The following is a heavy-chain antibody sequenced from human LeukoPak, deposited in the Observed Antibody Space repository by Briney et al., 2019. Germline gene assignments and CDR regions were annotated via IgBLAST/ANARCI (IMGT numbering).Heavy chain of an antibody. D-gene: IGHD6-19*01. Sequence: ASVKVSCKASGYTFTSYDINWVRQATGLGLEWMGWMNPNSGNTGYAQKFQGRVTMTRNTSISTAYMELSSLRSEDTAVYYCARGRIAVAGLLVYWGQGTLVTVSS. CDR3: ARGRIAVAGLLVY. CDR1: GYTFTSYD. J-gene: IGHJ4*02. V-gene: IGHV1-8*01. CDR2: MNPNSGNT.